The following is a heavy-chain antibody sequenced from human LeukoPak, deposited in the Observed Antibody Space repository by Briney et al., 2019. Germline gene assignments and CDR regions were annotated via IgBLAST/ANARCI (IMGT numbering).Heavy chain of an antibody. CDR2: INAGNGNT. CDR1: GYTFTSYA. V-gene: IGHV1-3*01. CDR3: ARDFFSGDLAMVRAYGMDV. J-gene: IGHJ6*02. Sequence: ASVKVSCKASGYTFTSYAMHWVRQAPGQRLEWMGWINAGNGNTKYSQKFQGRVTITRDTSASTAYMELSSLRSEDTAVYYCARDFFSGDLAMVRAYGMDVWGQGTTVTVSS. D-gene: IGHD3-10*01.